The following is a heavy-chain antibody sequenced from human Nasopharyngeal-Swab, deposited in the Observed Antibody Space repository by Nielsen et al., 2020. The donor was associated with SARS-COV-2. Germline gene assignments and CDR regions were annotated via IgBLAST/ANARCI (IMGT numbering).Heavy chain of an antibody. V-gene: IGHV1-24*01. Sequence: ASVKVSCKVSGYTLTELSMHWVRRAPGNGLEWMGGFDPEDGETIYAQKFQGRVTMTEDTSTDTAYMELSSLRSEDTAVYYCATAPRGGLLWFGELFGYWGQGTLVTVSS. J-gene: IGHJ4*02. CDR2: FDPEDGET. CDR1: GYTLTELS. D-gene: IGHD3-10*01. CDR3: ATAPRGGLLWFGELFGY.